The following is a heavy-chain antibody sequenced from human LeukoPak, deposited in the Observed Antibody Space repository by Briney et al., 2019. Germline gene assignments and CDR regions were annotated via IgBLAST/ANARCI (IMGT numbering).Heavy chain of an antibody. CDR1: GFTFSSYE. J-gene: IGHJ4*02. Sequence: GGSLRLSCAASGFTFSSYEMNWVRQAPGKGLEWVSYISSSGSTIYYADSVKGRFTISRDNAKNSLYLQMNSLRAEDTAVYYCAKGGASSSSSRAFEYWGQGTLVTVSS. D-gene: IGHD6-6*01. CDR3: AKGGASSSSSRAFEY. V-gene: IGHV3-48*03. CDR2: ISSSGSTI.